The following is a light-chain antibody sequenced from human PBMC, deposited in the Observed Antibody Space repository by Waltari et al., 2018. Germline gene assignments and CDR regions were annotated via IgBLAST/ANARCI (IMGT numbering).Light chain of an antibody. CDR1: ERVYQY. V-gene: IGKV3-11*01. CDR3: QQGSILPLT. Sequence: EVVLTQSPVTLSLSAGEGASPSCRASERVYQYVAWYQHRPGQPPRHLIYDTSNRAAGVPGRFSGSGYGTDFTLTITSLEAEDFAVYFCQQGSILPLTFGGGTRVEIK. J-gene: IGKJ4*01. CDR2: DTS.